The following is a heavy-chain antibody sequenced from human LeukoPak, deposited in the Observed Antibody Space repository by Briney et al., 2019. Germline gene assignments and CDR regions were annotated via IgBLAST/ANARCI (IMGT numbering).Heavy chain of an antibody. D-gene: IGHD2-2*01. CDR2: FNPNSGGT. CDR1: GYTFSGYY. CDR3: ASGGAAYCSSASCYHMEYFDY. J-gene: IGHJ4*02. V-gene: IGHV1-2*02. Sequence: GASVKVSCKASGYTFSGYYIHWVRQAPGQGLEWLGWFNPNSGGTNYAQKFQGRVTMTRDTSISTAYMELSRLRSDDTAVYYCASGGAAYCSSASCYHMEYFDYWGQGTLVTVSS.